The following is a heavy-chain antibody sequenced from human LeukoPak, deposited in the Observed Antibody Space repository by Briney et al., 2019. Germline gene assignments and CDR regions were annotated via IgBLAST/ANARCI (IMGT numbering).Heavy chain of an antibody. CDR2: IYHSGYT. V-gene: IGHV4-31*03. J-gene: IGHJ2*01. CDR3: VRGRYDSSGYNYWYFDL. D-gene: IGHD3-22*01. CDR1: GDSLSSGDYY. Sequence: SETLSLTCTVSGDSLSSGDYYWTWIRQHPGKGLEWIGYIYHSGYTYYNPSLKSRVTMSLDTSKNKFSLKLSSVTAADTAVYYCVRGRYDSSGYNYWYFDLWGRGTLVTVSS.